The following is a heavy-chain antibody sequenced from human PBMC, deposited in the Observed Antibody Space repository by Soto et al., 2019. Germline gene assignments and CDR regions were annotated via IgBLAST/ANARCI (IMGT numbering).Heavy chain of an antibody. J-gene: IGHJ5*02. Sequence: SETLSLTCTVSGGSISSGGYYWSWIRQHPGKGLEWIGYIYYSGSTYYNPSLKSRVTISVDASKNQFSLKLSSVTAADTAVYYCARGYFDWFNWFDPWGQGTLVTVSS. CDR2: IYYSGST. V-gene: IGHV4-31*03. CDR1: GGSISSGGYY. D-gene: IGHD3-9*01. CDR3: ARGYFDWFNWFDP.